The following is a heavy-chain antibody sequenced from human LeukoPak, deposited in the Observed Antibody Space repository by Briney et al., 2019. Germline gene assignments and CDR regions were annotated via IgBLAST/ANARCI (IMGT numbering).Heavy chain of an antibody. J-gene: IGHJ6*03. V-gene: IGHV3-48*03. D-gene: IGHD3-10*01. CDR2: LSSSGSAF. CDR1: GFTFRSYE. CDR3: AAPYGSGSYGYYMDV. Sequence: GGSLRLSCEDSGFTFRSYEMNWVRQAPGKGLEWIAYLSSSGSAFSYADSVKGRFTIARDNAKNSVYLEMNSLRADDTAVYYCAAPYGSGSYGYYMDVWGKGTTVTISS.